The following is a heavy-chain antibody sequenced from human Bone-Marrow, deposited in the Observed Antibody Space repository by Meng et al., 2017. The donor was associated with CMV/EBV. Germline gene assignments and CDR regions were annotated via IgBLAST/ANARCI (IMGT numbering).Heavy chain of an antibody. V-gene: IGHV4-39*07. J-gene: IGHJ4*02. CDR2: IYYSGST. D-gene: IGHD6-19*01. Sequence: GSLRLSCTVSGGSISSSSYYWGWIRQPPGKGLEWIGSIYYSGSTYYNPSLKSRVTISVDTSKNQFSLKLSSVTAADTAVYYCARAPLLSGWYWGLFDYWGQGTLVTVSS. CDR3: ARAPLLSGWYWGLFDY. CDR1: GGSISSSSYY.